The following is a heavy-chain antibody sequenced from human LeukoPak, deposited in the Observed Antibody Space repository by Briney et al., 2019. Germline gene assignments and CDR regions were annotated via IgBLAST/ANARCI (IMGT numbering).Heavy chain of an antibody. CDR2: ICYSGST. CDR3: ARGGSGTYYHY. CDR1: GVSISSSSYC. V-gene: IGHV4-39*07. J-gene: IGHJ4*02. D-gene: IGHD1-26*01. Sequence: SETLSLTCTVSGVSISSSSYCWGWIRQPPGKGLEWIGSICYSGSTFYNPSLKSRVTLSVDTSKNQFSLELSSVTAADTAVYYCARGGSGTYYHYWGQGTLVTVSS.